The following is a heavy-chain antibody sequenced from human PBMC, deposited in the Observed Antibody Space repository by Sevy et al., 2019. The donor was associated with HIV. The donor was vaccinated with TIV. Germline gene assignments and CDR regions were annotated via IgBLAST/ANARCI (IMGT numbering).Heavy chain of an antibody. CDR3: AKTEYGDYGYYFDF. CDR1: GFRFSGYT. D-gene: IGHD4-17*01. J-gene: IGHJ4*02. V-gene: IGHV3-23*01. Sequence: GGSLRLSCAAAGFRFSGYTMNWVRQAPGKGPEWVSGIRGSGSTTNYAYTVKGRFTISRDNSKNTVYLHMNSLRAEDTAIYFCAKTEYGDYGYYFDFWGQGTLVTVSS. CDR2: IRGSGSTT.